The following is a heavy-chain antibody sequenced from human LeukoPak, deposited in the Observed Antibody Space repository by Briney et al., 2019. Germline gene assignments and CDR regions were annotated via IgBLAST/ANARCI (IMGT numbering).Heavy chain of an antibody. J-gene: IGHJ3*02. Sequence: GGSLRLSRAASGFTFDDYGMSWVRQAPGKGLEWVSGINWNGGSTGYADSVKGRFTISRDNAKNSLYLQMNSLRAEDTALYYCARGRLRFLEWLLQRDDAFDIWGQGTMVTVSS. CDR1: GFTFDDYG. CDR3: ARGRLRFLEWLLQRDDAFDI. CDR2: INWNGGST. V-gene: IGHV3-20*04. D-gene: IGHD3-3*01.